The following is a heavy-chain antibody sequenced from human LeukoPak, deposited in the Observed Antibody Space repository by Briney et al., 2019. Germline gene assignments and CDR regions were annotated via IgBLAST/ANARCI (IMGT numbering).Heavy chain of an antibody. D-gene: IGHD3-22*01. Sequence: PSETLPLTCTVSGGSISSYYWSWIRQPPGKGLEWIGYIYYSGSTNYNPSLKSRVTISVDTSKNQFSLKLSSVTAADTAVYYCARGSLIVADYWGQGTLVTVSS. J-gene: IGHJ4*02. CDR1: GGSISSYY. V-gene: IGHV4-59*01. CDR3: ARGSLIVADY. CDR2: IYYSGST.